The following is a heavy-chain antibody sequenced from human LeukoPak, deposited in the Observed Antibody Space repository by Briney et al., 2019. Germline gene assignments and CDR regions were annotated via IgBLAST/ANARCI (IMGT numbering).Heavy chain of an antibody. Sequence: PSETLSLTCAVYGGSFSGYYRSWIRQPPGKGLEWIGEINHSGSTNYNPSLKSRVTISVDTSKNQFSLKLSSVTAADTAVYYCARGVSMIYCSSTSCRGGFDPWGQGTLVTVSS. V-gene: IGHV4-34*01. CDR2: INHSGST. CDR3: ARGVSMIYCSSTSCRGGFDP. J-gene: IGHJ5*02. CDR1: GGSFSGYY. D-gene: IGHD2-2*01.